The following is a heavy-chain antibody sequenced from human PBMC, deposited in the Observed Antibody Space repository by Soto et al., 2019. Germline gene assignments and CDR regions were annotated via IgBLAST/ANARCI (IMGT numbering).Heavy chain of an antibody. CDR3: ARTAVGYYGMDV. CDR1: GFTFSSYA. CDR2: ISYDGSNK. Sequence: QVQLVESGGGVVQPGRSLRLSCAASGFTFSSYAMHWVRQAPGKGLEWVAVISYDGSNKYYADSVKGRFTISRDNSKNTLYLQMNSLRAEDTAVYYCARTAVGYYGMDVSGQGTTVTVSS. J-gene: IGHJ6*02. V-gene: IGHV3-30-3*01. D-gene: IGHD6-25*01.